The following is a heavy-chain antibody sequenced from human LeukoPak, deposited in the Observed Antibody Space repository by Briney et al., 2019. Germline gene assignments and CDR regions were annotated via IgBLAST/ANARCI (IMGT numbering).Heavy chain of an antibody. Sequence: GGSLRLSCVASGFTFSPHYMDWVRQSPGQGLEWVGLIRNKADGYTTIYAASVKGRFTISRDDSKNSVYLQMDSLKTEDTAVYYCGDLGSTGTDHWGQGTLVIVSS. V-gene: IGHV3-72*01. J-gene: IGHJ4*02. CDR3: GDLGSTGTDH. CDR1: GFTFSPHY. D-gene: IGHD4-17*01. CDR2: IRNKADGYTT.